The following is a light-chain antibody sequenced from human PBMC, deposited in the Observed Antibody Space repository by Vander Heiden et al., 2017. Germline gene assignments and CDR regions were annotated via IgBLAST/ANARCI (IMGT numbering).Light chain of an antibody. J-gene: IGKJ1*01. CDR2: GAS. CDR1: QSVSSSY. Sequence: EIVLTQSPGTLSLSPVERVTLSCRASQSVSSSYLAGYQQKPGQAPRLLIYGASSSATGIPDRFSGSGSGTDFTLTISSLEPEDFAVYYCQQYGSSPGTFGQGTKVEIK. V-gene: IGKV3-20*01. CDR3: QQYGSSPGT.